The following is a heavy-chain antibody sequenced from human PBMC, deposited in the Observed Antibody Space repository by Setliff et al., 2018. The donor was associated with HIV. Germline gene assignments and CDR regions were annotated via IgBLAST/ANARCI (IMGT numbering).Heavy chain of an antibody. CDR3: ARENGWLFGWFDP. J-gene: IGHJ5*02. Sequence: PSETLSLTCTVSGDSITSGGYSWTWIRQPPGKALEWVGYIYYSGRTSHSGSTYYNPSVASRITSSGDTSKNQFSLKLTSVTAADTAIYYCARENGWLFGWFDPWGQGTPVTVSS. D-gene: IGHD3-22*01. CDR1: GDSITSGGYS. CDR2: IYYSGRTSHSGST. V-gene: IGHV4-30-4*08.